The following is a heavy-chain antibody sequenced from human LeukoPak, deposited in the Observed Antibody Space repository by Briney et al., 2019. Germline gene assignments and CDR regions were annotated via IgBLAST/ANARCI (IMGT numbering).Heavy chain of an antibody. J-gene: IGHJ4*02. V-gene: IGHV3-7*03. CDR2: IKQDGIEK. Sequence: GGSLRLSCAASGLTFSSYWMSWVRQAPGKGLEWVANIKQDGIEKYYVDSVKGRFTISRDNAKNSLYLQMNSLRAGDTAVYYCARVPISTTSYHNDYWGQGTLVTVSS. D-gene: IGHD2-2*01. CDR3: ARVPISTTSYHNDY. CDR1: GLTFSSYW.